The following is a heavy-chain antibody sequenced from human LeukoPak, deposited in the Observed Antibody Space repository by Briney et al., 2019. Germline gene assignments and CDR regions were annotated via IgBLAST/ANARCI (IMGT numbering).Heavy chain of an antibody. CDR3: ARGSVTIFGVEGYYMDV. CDR2: MNPNSGNT. CDR1: GYTFTSYD. D-gene: IGHD3-3*01. Sequence: ASVKVSCKASGYTFTSYDINWVRQATGQGLEWMGWMNPNSGNTGYAQKFQGRVTITRNTSISTAYMELSSLRSEDTAVYYCARGSVTIFGVEGYYMDVWGKGTTVTVSS. V-gene: IGHV1-8*03. J-gene: IGHJ6*03.